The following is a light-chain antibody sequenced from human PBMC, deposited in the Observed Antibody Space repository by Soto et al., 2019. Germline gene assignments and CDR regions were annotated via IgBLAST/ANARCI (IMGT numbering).Light chain of an antibody. CDR1: QSISIS. V-gene: IGKV1-39*01. J-gene: IGKJ5*01. Sequence: DIQMTHSPASLAASVGSRVNITCRASQSISISLNWYQLKPGKAPNLLMYGASYLKSGVPTRFSGSGSGTDFTLTISSLQTQDFANYYCQQTYTTHEITFGQGTRLEIK. CDR2: GAS. CDR3: QQTYTTHEIT.